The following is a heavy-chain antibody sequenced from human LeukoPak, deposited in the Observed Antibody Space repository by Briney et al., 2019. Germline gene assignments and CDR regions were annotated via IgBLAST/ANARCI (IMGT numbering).Heavy chain of an antibody. CDR3: ARDLNYYDSSGYGLDY. Sequence: GGSLRLSCAASGFTFSSYEMNWVRQAPGKGLEWVSYISSSGSTIYYAGSVKGRFTISRDNAKNSLYLQMNSLRAEDTAVYYCARDLNYYDSSGYGLDYWGQGTLVTVSS. V-gene: IGHV3-48*03. CDR1: GFTFSSYE. J-gene: IGHJ4*02. D-gene: IGHD3-22*01. CDR2: ISSSGSTI.